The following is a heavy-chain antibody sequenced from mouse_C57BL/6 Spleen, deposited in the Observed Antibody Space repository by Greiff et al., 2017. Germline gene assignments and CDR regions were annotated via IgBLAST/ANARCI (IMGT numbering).Heavy chain of an antibody. CDR2: INPNNGGT. Sequence: EVQLQQSGPELVKPGASVKISCKASGYTFTDYYMNWVKQSHGKSLEWIGDINPNNGGTSYNQKFKGKATLTVDKSSSPAYMELRSLTSEDSAVYYCARYVGDSSGYGGFAYWGQGTLVTVSA. J-gene: IGHJ3*01. D-gene: IGHD3-2*02. CDR3: ARYVGDSSGYGGFAY. V-gene: IGHV1-26*01. CDR1: GYTFTDYY.